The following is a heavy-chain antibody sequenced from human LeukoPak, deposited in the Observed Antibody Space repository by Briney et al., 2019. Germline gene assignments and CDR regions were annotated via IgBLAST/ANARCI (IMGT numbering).Heavy chain of an antibody. CDR1: GGSFSGYY. D-gene: IGHD4-17*01. CDR3: AKADDYGDYSGQYYFDY. Sequence: SETLSLTCAVYGGSFSGYYWSWIRQPPGKGLEWIGEINHSGSTNYNPSLKSRVTISVDTSKNQFSLKLSSVTAADTAVYYCAKADDYGDYSGQYYFDYWGQGTLVTVSS. J-gene: IGHJ4*02. V-gene: IGHV4-34*01. CDR2: INHSGST.